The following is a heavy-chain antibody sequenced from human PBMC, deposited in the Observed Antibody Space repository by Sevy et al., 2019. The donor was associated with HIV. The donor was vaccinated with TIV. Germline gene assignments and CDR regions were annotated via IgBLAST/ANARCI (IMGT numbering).Heavy chain of an antibody. Sequence: GGSLRLSCAASRFTFSTYAMHWVRQAPGKGLEWVAVISYDGSTEYYADSVKGRFTISRDNSKNTLYLQLNTLRVEDSAVYYCARDSGYDAYFVVGAYWGQGTPVTVSS. D-gene: IGHD2-21*01. V-gene: IGHV3-30-3*01. CDR3: ARDSGYDAYFVVGAY. J-gene: IGHJ4*02. CDR2: ISYDGSTE. CDR1: RFTFSTYA.